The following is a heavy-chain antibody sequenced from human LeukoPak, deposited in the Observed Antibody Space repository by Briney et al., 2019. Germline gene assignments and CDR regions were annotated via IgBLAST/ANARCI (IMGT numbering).Heavy chain of an antibody. D-gene: IGHD1-14*01. CDR2: TSWNSGNI. CDR1: GFTFDDYA. V-gene: IGHV3-9*01. J-gene: IGHJ6*02. Sequence: GGSLRLSCAASGFTFDDYAMHWVRQAPGKGLEWVSGTSWNSGNIGYADSVKGRFTISRDNAKNSLYLQMNSLRAEDTALYYCAKSTEPPEDYYYGMDVWGQGTTVTDSS. CDR3: AKSTEPPEDYYYGMDV.